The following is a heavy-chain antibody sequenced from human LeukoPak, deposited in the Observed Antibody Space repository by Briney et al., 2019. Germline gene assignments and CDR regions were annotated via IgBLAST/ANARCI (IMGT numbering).Heavy chain of an antibody. V-gene: IGHV4-39*01. J-gene: IGHJ4*02. Sequence: SETLSLTCTVSGGSISSSSYYWGWIRQPPGKGLEWIGSIYYSGSTYYNPSLKSRVTISVDTSKNQFSLKLSSVTAADTAVYYCARQRHVRSIAVAGPPDYWGQGTLVTVSS. D-gene: IGHD6-19*01. CDR2: IYYSGST. CDR3: ARQRHVRSIAVAGPPDY. CDR1: GGSISSSSYY.